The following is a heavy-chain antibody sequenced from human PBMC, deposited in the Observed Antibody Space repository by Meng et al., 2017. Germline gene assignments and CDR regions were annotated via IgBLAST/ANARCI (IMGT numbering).Heavy chain of an antibody. J-gene: IGHJ4*02. CDR3: AHRSSAWAFDS. D-gene: IGHD7-27*01. CDR1: GFSLSTGGVG. V-gene: IGHV2-5*02. CDR2: IYWDDDT. Sequence: QTTLKESGPTLVKPTQTRTLTCTFYGFSLSTGGVGVGWIRQPPGKALEWLALIYWDDDTRYSPSLKSRLSITKDTSKNQVFLTMTNMDPVDTATYYCAHRSSAWAFDSWGQGTLVTVSS.